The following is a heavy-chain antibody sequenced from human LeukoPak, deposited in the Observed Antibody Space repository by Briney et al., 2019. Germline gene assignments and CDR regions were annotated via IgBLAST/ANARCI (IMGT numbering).Heavy chain of an antibody. CDR3: ARVTVGLAFMEVYYDSSGPNWFDP. Sequence: SVKVSCKASGGTFSSYAISWVRQAPGQGLEWMGGIIPIFGTANYAQKFQGRVTITADESTSTAYMELRSLRSDDTAVYYCARVTVGLAFMEVYYDSSGPNWFDPWGQGTLVTVSS. J-gene: IGHJ5*02. CDR1: GGTFSSYA. CDR2: IIPIFGTA. V-gene: IGHV1-69*13. D-gene: IGHD3-22*01.